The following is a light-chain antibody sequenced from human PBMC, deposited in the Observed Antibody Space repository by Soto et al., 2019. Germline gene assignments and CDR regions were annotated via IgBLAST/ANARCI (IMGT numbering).Light chain of an antibody. Sequence: DIQMTQSPSTLSASVGDRVTITCRASQGISTYLNWYQQKPGKAPKLLIYKAPTLKSGVPSRFSGSGSGTEFTLTISSLQPEDFATYYCQPYNSYSEAFGQGTKVDI. J-gene: IGKJ1*01. CDR3: QPYNSYSEA. V-gene: IGKV1-5*03. CDR2: KAP. CDR1: QGISTY.